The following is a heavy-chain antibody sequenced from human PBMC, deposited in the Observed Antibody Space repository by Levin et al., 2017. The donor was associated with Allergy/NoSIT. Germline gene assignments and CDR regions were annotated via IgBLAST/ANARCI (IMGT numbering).Heavy chain of an antibody. CDR1: GFTFSSYS. CDR2: ISSSSSYI. J-gene: IGHJ4*02. V-gene: IGHV3-21*01. D-gene: IGHD3-22*01. Sequence: GESLKISCAASGFTFSSYSMNWVRQAPGKGLEWVSSISSSSSYIYYADSVKGRFTISRDNAKNSLYLQMNSLRAEDTAVYYCARDLYDSSGYYYYTWFYWGQGTLVTVSS. CDR3: ARDLYDSSGYYYYTWFY.